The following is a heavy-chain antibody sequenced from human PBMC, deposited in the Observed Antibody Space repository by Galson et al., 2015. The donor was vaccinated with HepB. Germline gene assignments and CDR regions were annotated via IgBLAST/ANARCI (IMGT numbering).Heavy chain of an antibody. V-gene: IGHV3-43*01. J-gene: IGHJ4*02. CDR2: ITRNGGST. CDR3: AKDRILGTTYGGSFDY. D-gene: IGHD1-26*01. CDR1: GFTFGDYT. Sequence: SLRLSCAASGFTFGDYTMHWVRQTPGKGLEWVSLITRNGGSTDYADSVKGRFTVSRDNGKNFLYLQMSSLTAQDSALYHCAKDRILGTTYGGSFDYWGQGTLVTVSS.